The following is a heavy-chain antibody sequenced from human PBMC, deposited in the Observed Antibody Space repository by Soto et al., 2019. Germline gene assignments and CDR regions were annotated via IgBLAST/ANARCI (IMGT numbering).Heavy chain of an antibody. D-gene: IGHD3-3*01. J-gene: IGHJ3*02. CDR1: GHTFTSYG. Sequence: GASVKVSCKASGHTFTSYGISWVRQAPGQGLERMGWISAYNGNTNYAQKLQGRVTMTTDTSTSTAYMELRSLRSDDTAVYYCARVSRRYDLLSGSRAPTDAFDIWGQGTMVTVSS. CDR2: ISAYNGNT. V-gene: IGHV1-18*01. CDR3: ARVSRRYDLLSGSRAPTDAFDI.